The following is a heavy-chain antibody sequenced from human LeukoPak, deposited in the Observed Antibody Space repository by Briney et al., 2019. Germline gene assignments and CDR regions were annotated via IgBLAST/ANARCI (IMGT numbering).Heavy chain of an antibody. CDR3: ARGGGLDV. Sequence: PGGSLRLSCAASGFTFSSYWMSWVRQAPGKGLEWVAHIKQDGSEKYYVDSVKGRFTISRDNAKNSLYLQMSNLRAEDTAVYFCARGGGLDVWGQGATVTVSS. CDR2: IKQDGSEK. D-gene: IGHD3-16*01. J-gene: IGHJ6*02. V-gene: IGHV3-7*03. CDR1: GFTFSSYW.